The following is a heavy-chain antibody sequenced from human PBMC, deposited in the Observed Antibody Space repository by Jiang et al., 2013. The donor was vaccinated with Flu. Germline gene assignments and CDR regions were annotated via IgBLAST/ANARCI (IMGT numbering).Heavy chain of an antibody. CDR1: Y. J-gene: IGHJ4*02. V-gene: IGHV4-39*07. CDR3: ARGGGGYYYGSGSPLDY. D-gene: IGHD3-10*01. CDR2: LLYGST. Sequence: YWGWIRQPPREGAGVDWEYLLYGSTYYNPSLKSRVTISVDTSKNQFSLKLSSVTAADTAVYYCARGGGGYYYGSGSPLDYWGQGTLVTVSS.